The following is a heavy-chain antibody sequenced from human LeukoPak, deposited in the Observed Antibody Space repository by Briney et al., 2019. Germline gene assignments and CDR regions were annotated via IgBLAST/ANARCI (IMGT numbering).Heavy chain of an antibody. CDR3: ARELGYCSGGSCYNIRFDP. Sequence: GGSLRLSCAASGFTFSDYYMSWIRQAPGKGLEWVSYISSSGSTIYYADSVKGRFTISRDNAKNSLYLQMNSLRAEDTAVYYCARELGYCSGGSCYNIRFDPWGQGTLVTVSS. D-gene: IGHD2-15*01. V-gene: IGHV3-11*04. J-gene: IGHJ5*02. CDR1: GFTFSDYY. CDR2: ISSSGSTI.